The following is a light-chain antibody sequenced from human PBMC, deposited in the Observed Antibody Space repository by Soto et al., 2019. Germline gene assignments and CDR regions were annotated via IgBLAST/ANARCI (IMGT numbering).Light chain of an antibody. J-gene: IGKJ1*01. V-gene: IGKV1-5*03. Sequence: DIQMTQSPATLCGSVGERVTITCRASQTISSWLAWYQQKPGKAPKLLIYKASTLKSGVPSRFSGSGSGTEFTLTISSLQPDDFATYYCQHYNSYSEAFGQGTKV. CDR3: QHYNSYSEA. CDR1: QTISSW. CDR2: KAS.